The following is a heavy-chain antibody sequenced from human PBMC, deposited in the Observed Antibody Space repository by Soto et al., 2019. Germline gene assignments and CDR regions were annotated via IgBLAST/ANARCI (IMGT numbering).Heavy chain of an antibody. J-gene: IGHJ2*01. CDR2: ISGGGDAT. CDR3: AREVPGSTTRPDYWYFDL. D-gene: IGHD3-10*01. V-gene: IGHV3-23*01. CDR1: GFTFISYA. Sequence: VQLLESGGGLVQPGGSLRLSCAASGFTFISYAMNWVRQAPGKGLQWVAAISGGGDATFYADSVKGRFTISRDNSRNTVSLQMNSLGADDTAVYYCAREVPGSTTRPDYWYFDLWGRGTLVTVSS.